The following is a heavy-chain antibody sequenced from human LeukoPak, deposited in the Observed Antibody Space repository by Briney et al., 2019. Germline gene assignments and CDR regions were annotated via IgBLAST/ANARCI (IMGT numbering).Heavy chain of an antibody. CDR2: INPNSGGT. J-gene: IGHJ4*02. V-gene: IGHV1-2*02. CDR3: ARPLYDFWSGYLYY. CDR1: GYTFTGYY. Sequence: ASVKFSCKASGYTFTGYYMHWVRQAPGQGLEWMGWINPNSGGTNYAQKFQGRVTMTRDTSISTAYMELSRLRSDDTAVYYCARPLYDFWSGYLYYWGQGTLVTVSS. D-gene: IGHD3-3*01.